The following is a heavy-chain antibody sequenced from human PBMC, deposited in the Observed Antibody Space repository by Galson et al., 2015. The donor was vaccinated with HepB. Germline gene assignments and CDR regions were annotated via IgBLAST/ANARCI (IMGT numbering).Heavy chain of an antibody. CDR3: TTETYSSSAQWAFDI. Sequence: SLRLSCAASGFTFSNAWMSWVRQAPGKGLEWVGRIKSKTDGGTTDYAAPVKGRFTISRDDSKNTLYLQMNSLKTEDTAVYYCTTETYSSSAQWAFDIWGQGTMVTVSS. V-gene: IGHV3-15*01. CDR2: IKSKTDGGTT. J-gene: IGHJ3*02. CDR1: GFTFSNAW. D-gene: IGHD6-6*01.